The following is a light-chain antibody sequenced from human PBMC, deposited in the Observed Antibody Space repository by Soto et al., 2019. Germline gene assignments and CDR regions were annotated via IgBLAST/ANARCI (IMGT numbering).Light chain of an antibody. CDR1: QSVLTSSNNKNY. J-gene: IGKJ1*01. V-gene: IGKV4-1*01. CDR2: WAS. CDR3: QHYYSILRT. Sequence: DLVMTQSPDSLAVSLGERATINCKSSQSVLTSSNNKNYLAWYQQKPGQPPKLLIYWASTRESGVPDLFSGSGSGTDFTLTISSLQAEDAAVYYCQHYYSILRTFGQGTRVELK.